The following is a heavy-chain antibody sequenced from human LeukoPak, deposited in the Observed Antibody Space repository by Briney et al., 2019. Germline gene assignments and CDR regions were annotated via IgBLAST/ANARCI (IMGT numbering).Heavy chain of an antibody. CDR3: ARVSMAARGYFDY. V-gene: IGHV4-61*02. D-gene: IGHD6-6*01. J-gene: IGHJ4*02. Sequence: SETLSLTCTVSGGSISSGSYYWSWIRQPAGKGLEWIGRIYSSGSTNYNPSLKSRVTISADASKNQFSLKLSSVTAADTAVYYCARVSMAARGYFDYWGQGTLVTVSS. CDR2: IYSSGST. CDR1: GGSISSGSYY.